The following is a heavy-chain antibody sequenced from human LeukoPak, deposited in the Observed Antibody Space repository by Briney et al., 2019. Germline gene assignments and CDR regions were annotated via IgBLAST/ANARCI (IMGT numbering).Heavy chain of an antibody. CDR1: GGSLTSYY. J-gene: IGHJ4*02. CDR3: ARQSNGWYSPFDY. D-gene: IGHD6-19*01. Sequence: SETLSLTCTVSGGSLTSYYWSWIRQPPGKGLQWIGYIYYSGSVNYNPSLKSRVTISVDTSKNQFSLTLSSVTAADTAVYYCARQSNGWYSPFDYWGQGTLVTVSS. V-gene: IGHV4-59*08. CDR2: IYYSGSV.